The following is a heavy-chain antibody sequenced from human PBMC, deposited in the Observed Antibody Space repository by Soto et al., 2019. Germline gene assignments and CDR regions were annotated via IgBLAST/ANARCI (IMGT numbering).Heavy chain of an antibody. D-gene: IGHD3-16*01. Sequence: WGSLRLSCAASGFTFSKFPMSWVRQAPGKGLEWVSPVSGGDGSTYYSDPVKGRFTISRDNSKNTVYLNINGLRVEDTGVYYCARLITLGGLMVTPYYFDYWGPGTQVPVSS. CDR3: ARLITLGGLMVTPYYFDY. CDR2: VSGGDGST. V-gene: IGHV3-23*01. CDR1: GFTFSKFP. J-gene: IGHJ4*02.